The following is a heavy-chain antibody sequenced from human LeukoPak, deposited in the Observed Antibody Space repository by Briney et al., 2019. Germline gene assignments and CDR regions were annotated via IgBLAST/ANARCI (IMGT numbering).Heavy chain of an antibody. D-gene: IGHD6-13*01. CDR2: IYYSGTT. CDR3: ARGVYIAAAQYGY. V-gene: IGHV4-59*01. Sequence: SETLSLTCTVSGGSISNYYWSWIRQPPGKGLEWIGYIYYSGTTNYNPSLKSRVTISVDTSKNQFSLKPNSVTAADTAVYYCARGVYIAAAQYGYWGQGTLVTVSS. CDR1: GGSISNYY. J-gene: IGHJ4*02.